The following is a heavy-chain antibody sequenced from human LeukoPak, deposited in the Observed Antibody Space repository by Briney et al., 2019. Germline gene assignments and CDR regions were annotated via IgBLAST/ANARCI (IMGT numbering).Heavy chain of an antibody. Sequence: QTGGSLRLSCAASGFTFSSYAMHWVRQAPGKGLEYVSAISSNGGSTYYANSVKGRFTISRDNSKNTLYLQMGSLRAEDMAVYYCARPIIRIAAALSGYGMDVWGQGTTVTVSS. CDR1: GFTFSSYA. CDR3: ARPIIRIAAALSGYGMDV. D-gene: IGHD6-13*01. J-gene: IGHJ6*02. V-gene: IGHV3-64*01. CDR2: ISSNGGST.